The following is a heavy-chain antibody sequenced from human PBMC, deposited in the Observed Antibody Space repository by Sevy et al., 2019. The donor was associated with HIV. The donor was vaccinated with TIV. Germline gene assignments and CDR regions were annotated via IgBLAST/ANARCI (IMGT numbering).Heavy chain of an antibody. CDR3: AKELFGAATAFYWYFDL. D-gene: IGHD6-13*01. J-gene: IGHJ2*01. CDR2: ITGRGDST. V-gene: IGHV3-23*01. CDR1: GFTFESYA. Sequence: GGSLRLSCAASGFTFESYAMSWVRQAPGKGLEWVSGITGRGDSTYYADSVKDRFSISRDNSKNTLFLQMNSLRAEDTAVYFCAKELFGAATAFYWYFDLWGRGTLVTVSS.